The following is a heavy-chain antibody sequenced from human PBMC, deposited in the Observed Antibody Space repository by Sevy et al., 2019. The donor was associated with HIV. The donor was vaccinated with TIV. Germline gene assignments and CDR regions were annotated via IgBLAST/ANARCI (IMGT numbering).Heavy chain of an antibody. CDR2: LSFGCGEI. CDR3: AREGCTKPHDY. CDR1: GLTFNKYS. J-gene: IGHJ4*02. V-gene: IGHV3-23*01. D-gene: IGHD2-8*01. Sequence: GGSLRLSCAASGLTFNKYSMSWVRQPPGKGLEWVATLSFGCGEINYADSVKGRFTISRDNSKNSFYLQMNNLRAEDTALYYCAREGCTKPHDYWGQGILVTVSS.